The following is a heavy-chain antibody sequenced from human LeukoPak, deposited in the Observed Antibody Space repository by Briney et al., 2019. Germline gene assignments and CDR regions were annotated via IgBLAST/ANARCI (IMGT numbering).Heavy chain of an antibody. CDR3: ARSQGGNTLWFDP. J-gene: IGHJ5*02. V-gene: IGHV1-46*01. CDR2: INTSGGST. CDR1: GYTFTSYY. D-gene: IGHD4-23*01. Sequence: ASVKVSCKASGYTFTSYYMHWVRQAPGQGLEWMGIINTSGGSTTYAQKFQGRVSMTRDTSTSTVYLEVSSLRSEDTAVYYCARSQGGNTLWFDPRGHGTLVTVSS.